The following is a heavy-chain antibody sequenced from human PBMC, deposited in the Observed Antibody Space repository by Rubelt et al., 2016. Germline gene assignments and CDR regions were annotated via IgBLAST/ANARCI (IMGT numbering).Heavy chain of an antibody. Sequence: GGSISSGGYSWSWIRQPPGKGLEWIGEINHSGETNYNPSLKSRVTISLDTSKNQFSLRLSSVAAADTAVYYCARGPSRYSNYWGQGTLVTVSS. D-gene: IGHD2-15*01. CDR1: GGSISSGGYS. V-gene: IGHV4-30-2*04. CDR2: INHSGET. CDR3: ARGPSRYSNY. J-gene: IGHJ4*02.